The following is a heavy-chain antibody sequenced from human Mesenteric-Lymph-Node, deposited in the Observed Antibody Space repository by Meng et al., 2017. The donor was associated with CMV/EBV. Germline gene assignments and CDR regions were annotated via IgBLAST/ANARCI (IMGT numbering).Heavy chain of an antibody. CDR2: VYSSGSA. Sequence: TVSGGSISGGDYFWGWIRQPPGTGLEWIGYVYSSGSAYYNPSLKSRLTISVDLSKNQFSLTLTSVTAADTAVYFCARGSRRGNPPIHYWGQGTLVTVSS. CDR3: ARGSRRGNPPIHY. D-gene: IGHD2-2*01. CDR1: GGSISGGDYF. V-gene: IGHV4-30-4*08. J-gene: IGHJ4*02.